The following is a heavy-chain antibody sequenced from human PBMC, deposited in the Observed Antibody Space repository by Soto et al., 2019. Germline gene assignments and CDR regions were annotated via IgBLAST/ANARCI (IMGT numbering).Heavy chain of an antibody. D-gene: IGHD1-26*01. CDR2: IWYDGSRT. J-gene: IGHJ4*02. V-gene: IGHV3-33*01. CDR3: ARQWGEGYKVPYLDQ. Sequence: PGGSLRLSCAASGFSFSSYGMHWVRQAPGKGLEWVAVIWYDGSRTYYTDSVKGRFTISRDNSKKTLYLQMESLRAEDTAVYFCARQWGEGYKVPYLDQWGQGPLVTVS. CDR1: GFSFSSYG.